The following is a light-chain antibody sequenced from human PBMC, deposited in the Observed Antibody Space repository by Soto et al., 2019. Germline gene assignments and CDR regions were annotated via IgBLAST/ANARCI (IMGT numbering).Light chain of an antibody. J-gene: IGKJ3*01. Sequence: MLTHSPGAVSLSPRERATLSCRASQSVSNNYLAWYQQKPGQTPRLLIYDASSRATGIPDRISGSGSGTDFTLTISRLEPEDFAVYYCQQYGSAPFPFGPGTKVDIK. CDR2: DAS. CDR3: QQYGSAPFP. CDR1: QSVSNNY. V-gene: IGKV3-20*01.